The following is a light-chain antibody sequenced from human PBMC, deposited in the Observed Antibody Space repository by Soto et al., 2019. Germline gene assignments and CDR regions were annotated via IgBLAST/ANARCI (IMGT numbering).Light chain of an antibody. V-gene: IGLV1-44*01. CDR1: SSNIGRTT. CDR2: SNN. CDR3: AAWDDSLNGYV. Sequence: QTVVTQPPSASGTPGQRVTISCSGRSSNIGRTTVSWYQHLPGTAPKLLMYSNNQRPSGVPDRFSGSKSGTSASLAISGLQSEDEADYYCAAWDDSLNGYVFGTGTKLTVL. J-gene: IGLJ1*01.